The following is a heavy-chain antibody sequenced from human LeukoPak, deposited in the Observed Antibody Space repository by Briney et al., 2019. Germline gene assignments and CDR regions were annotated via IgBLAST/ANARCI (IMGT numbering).Heavy chain of an antibody. Sequence: ASVKVSCKASGGTFSSYAISWVRQAPGQGLEWMGWISAYNGNTNYAQKLQGRVTMTTDTSTSTAYMELRSLRSDDTAVYYCARCTGGGSCYGARYWGQGTLVTVSS. J-gene: IGHJ4*02. D-gene: IGHD2-15*01. CDR1: GGTFSSYA. V-gene: IGHV1-18*01. CDR2: ISAYNGNT. CDR3: ARCTGGGSCYGARY.